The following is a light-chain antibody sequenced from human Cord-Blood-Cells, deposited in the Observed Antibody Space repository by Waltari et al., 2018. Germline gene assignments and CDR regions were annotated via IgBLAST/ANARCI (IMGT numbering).Light chain of an antibody. CDR3: QSYDSSLSGPVV. CDR2: GNS. Sequence: QSVLTQPPSVSGAPGQRVTISCTGSSPNIGAGYAFNWYQQLPGTAPQLLIYGNSNRPSGVPDRFSGSKSGTSASLAITGLQAEDEADYYCQSYDSSLSGPVVFGGGTKLTVL. V-gene: IGLV1-40*01. J-gene: IGLJ2*01. CDR1: SPNIGAGYA.